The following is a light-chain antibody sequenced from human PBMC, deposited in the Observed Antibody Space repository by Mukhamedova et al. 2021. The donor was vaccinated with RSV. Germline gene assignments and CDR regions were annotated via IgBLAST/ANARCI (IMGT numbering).Light chain of an antibody. CDR1: NNKNY. Sequence: NNKNYLAWYQQKPGQPPKLLIYWASTRESGVPDRFSGSGSGTDLTLTISSLQAEDVAVYYCQQYYSTPFTFGPGTKVDIK. V-gene: IGKV4-1*01. CDR3: QQYYSTPFT. CDR2: WAS. J-gene: IGKJ3*01.